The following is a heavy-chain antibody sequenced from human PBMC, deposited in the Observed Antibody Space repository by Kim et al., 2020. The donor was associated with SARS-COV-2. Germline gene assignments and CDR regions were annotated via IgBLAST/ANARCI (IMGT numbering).Heavy chain of an antibody. V-gene: IGHV1-46*01. CDR3: AREWGIVVVPAAPFDY. D-gene: IGHD2-2*01. J-gene: IGHJ4*02. Sequence: FQGRVTMTRDTSTSTVYMELSSLRSEDTAVYYCAREWGIVVVPAAPFDYWGQGTLVTVSS.